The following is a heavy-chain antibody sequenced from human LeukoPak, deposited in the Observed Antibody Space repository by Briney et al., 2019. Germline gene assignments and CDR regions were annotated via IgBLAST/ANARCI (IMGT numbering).Heavy chain of an antibody. Sequence: PGRSLRLSCAASGFPFSSYGMHWVRQAPGKGLEWVAVLSYDGSNEYYAGSVKGRFTISRDNSKNTLYLQMNSLRVEDTAVYYCAGSWFYRDYFEYWGQGTLVTVSS. D-gene: IGHD3-10*01. V-gene: IGHV3-30*03. CDR2: LSYDGSNE. CDR3: AGSWFYRDYFEY. J-gene: IGHJ4*02. CDR1: GFPFSSYG.